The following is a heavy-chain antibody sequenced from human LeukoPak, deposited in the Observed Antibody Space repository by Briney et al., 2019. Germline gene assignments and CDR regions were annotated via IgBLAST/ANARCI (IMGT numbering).Heavy chain of an antibody. CDR2: IYYSGST. Sequence: KPSETLSLTCTVSGGSISSYYWSWLRQPPGKGLEWFGYIYYSGSTNYNPSLKSRVTISVDTSKNQFSPKLSPVTAADPAVYYCAKGRKDFDFWGEGTLVSVSS. CDR1: GGSISSYY. J-gene: IGHJ4*02. CDR3: AKGRKDFDF. V-gene: IGHV4-59*12.